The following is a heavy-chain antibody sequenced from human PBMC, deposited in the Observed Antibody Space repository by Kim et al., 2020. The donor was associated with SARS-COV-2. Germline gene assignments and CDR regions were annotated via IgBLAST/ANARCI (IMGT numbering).Heavy chain of an antibody. D-gene: IGHD6-19*01. CDR3: AKDGGGWLTTGWYYFDN. CDR1: GFTFNNYA. Sequence: GGSLRLSCAASGFTFNNYAMTWVRQAPGKGLEWVSSTSGSGTKTYYTDSVRGRFTISSDNSKDMLYLQMNSLRAEDTAVYYCAKDGGGWLTTGWYYFDNWGQGTMVTVSS. CDR2: TSGSGTKT. V-gene: IGHV3-23*01. J-gene: IGHJ4*02.